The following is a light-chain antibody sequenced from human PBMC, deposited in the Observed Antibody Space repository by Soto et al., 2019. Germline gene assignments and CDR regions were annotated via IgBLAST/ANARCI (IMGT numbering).Light chain of an antibody. CDR3: QQYGSSSWT. J-gene: IGKJ1*01. V-gene: IGKV3-11*01. Sequence: EIVLTQSPATLSLSPGESATLSCRATRSVSSYLAWYQQKPGQAPRLLIYDASNRATGIPARFSGSGSGTDFTLTISRLEPEDFVVYYCQQYGSSSWTFGQGTKVDIK. CDR2: DAS. CDR1: RSVSSY.